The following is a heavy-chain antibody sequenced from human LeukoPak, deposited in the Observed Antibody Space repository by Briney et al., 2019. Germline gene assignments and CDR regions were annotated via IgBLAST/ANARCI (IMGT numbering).Heavy chain of an antibody. V-gene: IGHV7-4-1*02. CDR3: AKDVRRLGIASSGFDY. Sequence: ASVKVSCKASGFTLTNYAMNWVRQAPGQGLEWMGWINTNSGSPTYAQGFTGRFVFSVESSVSTTYLQISSLKAEDTAVYYCAKDVRRLGIASSGFDYWGQGSLVTVS. D-gene: IGHD6-13*01. CDR2: INTNSGSP. CDR1: GFTLTNYA. J-gene: IGHJ4*02.